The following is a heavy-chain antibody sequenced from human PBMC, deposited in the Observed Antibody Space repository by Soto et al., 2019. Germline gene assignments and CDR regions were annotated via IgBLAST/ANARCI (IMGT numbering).Heavy chain of an antibody. CDR2: IYYSGST. J-gene: IGHJ5*02. D-gene: IGHD2-21*02. V-gene: IGHV4-39*01. CDR1: GGSISSSSYY. CDR3: ARHRHIVVVTAIDWFDP. Sequence: PSETLSLTFTVSGGSISSSSYYWGWIRQPQGKGLEWIGSIYYSGSTYYNPSLKSRVTISVDTSKNQFSLRLSSVTAADTAVYYCARHRHIVVVTAIDWFDPWGQGTLVTVSS.